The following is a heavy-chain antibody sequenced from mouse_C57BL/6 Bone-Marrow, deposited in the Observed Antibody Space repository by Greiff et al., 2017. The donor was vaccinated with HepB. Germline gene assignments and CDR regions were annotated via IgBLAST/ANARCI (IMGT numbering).Heavy chain of an antibody. J-gene: IGHJ3*01. CDR2: IDPENGDT. CDR3: TARQLRSAWFAY. V-gene: IGHV14-4*01. Sequence: VQLQQSGAELVRPGASVKLSCTASGFNIKDDYMHWVKQRPEQGLEWIGWIDPENGDTEYASKFQGKATITADTSSNTAYLQLSSLTSEDTAVYYCTARQLRSAWFAYWGQGTLVTVSA. D-gene: IGHD3-2*02. CDR1: GFNIKDDY.